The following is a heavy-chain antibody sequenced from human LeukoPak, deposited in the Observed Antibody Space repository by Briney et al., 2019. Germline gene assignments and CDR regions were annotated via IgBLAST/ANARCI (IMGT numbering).Heavy chain of an antibody. V-gene: IGHV3-74*01. CDR1: GFAFSNTW. CDR3: ARGHYYGMDV. J-gene: IGHJ6*02. CDR2: IDSDGSST. D-gene: IGHD3-10*01. Sequence: GGSLRLSCAASGFAFSNTWMPWVRQTPGKGLVWVSRIDSDGSSTFYADSVKGRVTMSRDNARNTLYLQMSSLRAEDTAVYYCARGHYYGMDVWGQGTTVTVSS.